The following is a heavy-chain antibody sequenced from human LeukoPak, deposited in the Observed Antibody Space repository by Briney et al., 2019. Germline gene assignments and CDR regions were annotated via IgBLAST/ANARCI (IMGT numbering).Heavy chain of an antibody. CDR2: INPNSGGT. J-gene: IGHJ4*02. Sequence: ASVKVSCKASGYTFTGYYMHWVRQAPGQGLEWMGWINPNSGGTNYAQKFQGRVTTTRDTSISTAYMERSRLRSDDTAVYYCAALLRGPLGGGCDQRRPDYWGQGTLVTVSS. V-gene: IGHV1-2*02. CDR3: AALLRGPLGGGCDQRRPDY. CDR1: GYTFTGYY. D-gene: IGHD3-10*01.